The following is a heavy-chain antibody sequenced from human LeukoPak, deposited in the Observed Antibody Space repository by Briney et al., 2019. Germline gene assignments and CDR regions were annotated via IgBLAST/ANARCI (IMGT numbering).Heavy chain of an antibody. CDR3: ASGYDSSGYYYNY. Sequence: DSVKGRFTISRDNAKNSLYLQMNSLRAEDTAVYYCASGYDSSGYYYNYWGQGTLVTVSS. D-gene: IGHD3-22*01. J-gene: IGHJ4*02. V-gene: IGHV3-21*01.